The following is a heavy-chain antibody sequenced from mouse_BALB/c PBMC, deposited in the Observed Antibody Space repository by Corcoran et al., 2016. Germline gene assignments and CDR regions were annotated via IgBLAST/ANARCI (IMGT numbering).Heavy chain of an antibody. CDR3: PREPRAMDY. CDR2: INTYTGEP. J-gene: IGHJ4*01. Sequence: QIQLVQSGPELKKPGETVKISCKASGYTFTNYGKNWGKQAPGTGLKWMGWINTYTGEPTYDDDFKGRFAFSLETSASTAYLQINNLTNEDTHTNLCPREPRAMDYCRQGTSVSVSS. V-gene: IGHV9-3-1*01. CDR1: GYTFTNYG.